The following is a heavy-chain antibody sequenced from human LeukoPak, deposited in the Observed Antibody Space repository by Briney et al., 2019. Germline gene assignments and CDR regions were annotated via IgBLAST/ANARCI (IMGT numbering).Heavy chain of an antibody. CDR2: ISYDGSNK. CDR3: AKVGRAYGDYHYFDY. CDR1: GFTFSSYA. Sequence: GGSLRLSCAASGFTFSSYAMHWVRQAPGKGLEWVAVISYDGSNKYYADSVKGRFTISRDNSKNTLYLQMNSLRAEDTAVYYCAKVGRAYGDYHYFDYWGQGTLVTVSS. D-gene: IGHD4-17*01. V-gene: IGHV3-30-3*01. J-gene: IGHJ4*02.